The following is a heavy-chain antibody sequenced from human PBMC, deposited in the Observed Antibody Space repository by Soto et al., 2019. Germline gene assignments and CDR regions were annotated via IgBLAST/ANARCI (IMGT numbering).Heavy chain of an antibody. CDR2: ISSGGSYI. J-gene: IGHJ5*02. CDR1: FTFSMYS. Sequence: PGGSLRLSCSFTFSMYSMNWVRQAPGKGLEWVASISSGGSYIKYADSVKGRFTISRDNAKNSVSLQMNSLRVDDTAVYFWTRDQGGSYDSWFDPWGQGTLVTVSS. CDR3: TRDQGGSYDSWFDP. V-gene: IGHV3-21*01. D-gene: IGHD1-26*01.